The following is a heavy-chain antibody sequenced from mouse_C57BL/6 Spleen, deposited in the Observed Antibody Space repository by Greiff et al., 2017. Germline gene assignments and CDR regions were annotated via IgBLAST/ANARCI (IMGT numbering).Heavy chain of an antibody. CDR1: GYAFSSYW. CDR2: IYPGDGDT. V-gene: IGHV1-80*01. Sequence: VQLQQSGAELVKPGASVKISCKASGYAFSSYWMNWVKQRPGKGLEWIGQIYPGDGDTNYNGKFKGKATLTADKSSSTAYMQLSSLTSEDSAVYFCARSRTGTGAMDYWGLGTSVTVSS. D-gene: IGHD4-1*01. J-gene: IGHJ4*01. CDR3: ARSRTGTGAMDY.